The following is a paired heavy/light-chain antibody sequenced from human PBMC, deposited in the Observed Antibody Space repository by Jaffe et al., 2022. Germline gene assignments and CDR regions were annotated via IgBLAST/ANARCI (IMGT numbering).Heavy chain of an antibody. D-gene: IGHD6-19*01. Sequence: QVQLQQWGAGLLKPSETLSLTCAVYGGSFSGYYWSWIRQPPGKGLEWIGEINHSGSTNYNPSLKSRVTISVDTSKNQFSLKLSSVTAADTAVYYCARGRLRTYSSGWYQLRDQSPYDYWGQGTLVTVSS. J-gene: IGHJ4*02. CDR2: INHSGST. CDR1: GGSFSGYY. V-gene: IGHV4-34*01. CDR3: ARGRLRTYSSGWYQLRDQSPYDY.
Light chain of an antibody. CDR1: QSVSSN. CDR2: GAS. CDR3: QQYNNWSGT. J-gene: IGKJ2*01. V-gene: IGKV3-15*01. Sequence: EIVMTQSPATLSVSPGERATLSCRASQSVSSNLAWYQQKPGQAPRLLIYGASTRATGIPARFSGSGSGTEFTLTISSLQSEDFAVYYCQQYNNWSGTFGQGTKLEIK.